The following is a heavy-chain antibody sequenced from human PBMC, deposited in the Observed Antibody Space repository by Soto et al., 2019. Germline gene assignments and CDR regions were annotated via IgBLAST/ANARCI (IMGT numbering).Heavy chain of an antibody. Sequence: SQTLSLTCAIFGDSLSSNSAIWNWFRQSPSRGLEWLGRTYYTSKWYNDYAVSVKSRISINPDTSKNQVSLQLNSVTPEGTAVYYCARVYSSGWSFYYGTDVWGQGTTVTVSS. J-gene: IGHJ6*02. CDR1: GDSLSSNSAI. CDR3: ARVYSSGWSFYYGTDV. D-gene: IGHD6-19*01. V-gene: IGHV6-1*01. CDR2: TYYTSKWYN.